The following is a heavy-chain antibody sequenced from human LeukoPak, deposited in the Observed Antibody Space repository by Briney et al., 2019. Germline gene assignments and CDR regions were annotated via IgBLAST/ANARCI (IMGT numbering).Heavy chain of an antibody. CDR3: ARWSGGYDSSGYYFSDN. CDR1: GYTFTNYG. D-gene: IGHD3-22*01. V-gene: IGHV1-18*01. J-gene: IGHJ4*02. CDR2: ISTYSGTP. Sequence: WASVKVSCKASGYTFTNYGISWVRQAPGQGLEWMGWISTYSGTPNYAQKFQGRVTMTRDTSINTAYLDLSRLRSDDTAVYYCARWSGGYDSSGYYFSDNWGQGTLVTVSS.